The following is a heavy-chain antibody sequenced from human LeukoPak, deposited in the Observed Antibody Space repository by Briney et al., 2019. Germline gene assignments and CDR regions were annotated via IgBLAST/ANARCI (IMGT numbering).Heavy chain of an antibody. CDR2: INKDGGEK. CDR3: VKDSPPRYSGSPPAY. Sequence: QTGGSLRLSCAASGFTFSSYWMSWVRQAPGKGLEWVASINKDGGEKYYVDSVKGRFTISRDNAKNSLYLQMNSLRADDTAVYYCVKDSPPRYSGSPPAYWGQGTLVTVSS. J-gene: IGHJ4*02. V-gene: IGHV3-7*03. D-gene: IGHD1-26*01. CDR1: GFTFSSYW.